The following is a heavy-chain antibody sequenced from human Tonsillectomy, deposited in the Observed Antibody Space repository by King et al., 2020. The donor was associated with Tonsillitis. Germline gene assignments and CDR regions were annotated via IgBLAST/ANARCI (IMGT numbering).Heavy chain of an antibody. CDR1: GFSLTNARLG. J-gene: IGHJ4*02. D-gene: IGHD4-17*01. V-gene: IGHV2-26*01. CDR2: IFSNDEK. Sequence: VTLKESGPVLVKPTETLTLTCAVSGFSLTNARLGVSWIRQPPGKALELLAHIFSNDEKSYSTSLKNRLTLSKDTSKSQVVLTMTNMDPVDTATYYCARITPSYGDYEFWGQGTLVTVSS. CDR3: ARITPSYGDYEF.